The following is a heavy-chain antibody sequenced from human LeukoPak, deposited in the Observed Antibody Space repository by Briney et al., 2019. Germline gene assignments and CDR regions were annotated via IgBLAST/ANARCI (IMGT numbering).Heavy chain of an antibody. CDR3: ARVLEWELLDAFDI. V-gene: IGHV1-2*02. J-gene: IGHJ3*02. D-gene: IGHD1-26*01. CDR1: GYTFTGYY. CDR2: INPNSGGT. Sequence: ASVKVSRKASGYTFTGYYMHWVRQAPGQGLEWMGWINPNSGGTNYAQKFQGRVTMTRDTSISTAYMELSRLRSDDTAVYYCARVLEWELLDAFDIWGQGTMVTVSS.